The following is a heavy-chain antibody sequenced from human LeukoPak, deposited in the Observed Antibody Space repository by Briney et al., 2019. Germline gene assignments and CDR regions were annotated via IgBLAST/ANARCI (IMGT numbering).Heavy chain of an antibody. CDR2: IYYSGST. CDR1: GGSISSYY. D-gene: IGHD3-10*01. Sequence: SETLSLTCTVSGGSISSYYWSWIRQPPGKGLEWIGYIYYSGSTNYNPSLKSRVTISVDTSKNQFSLKLSSVTAADTAVYYCARAFASPKYYYACDAFDIWGQGTMVTVSS. V-gene: IGHV4-59*01. CDR3: ARAFASPKYYYACDAFDI. J-gene: IGHJ3*02.